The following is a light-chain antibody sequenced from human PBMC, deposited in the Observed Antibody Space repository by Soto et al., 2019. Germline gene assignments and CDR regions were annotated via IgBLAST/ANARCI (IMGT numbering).Light chain of an antibody. V-gene: IGLV2-14*01. Sequence: ALTQPASVSGSPGQSITISCTGTSSDVGGYNYVAWYQQHPGKSPKLLIYEVINRPSGVSNRFSGSKSGNTASLTISGLQAEDEADYYCNSFTSVNTWVFGGGTKVTVL. CDR3: NSFTSVNTWV. J-gene: IGLJ3*02. CDR2: EVI. CDR1: SSDVGGYNY.